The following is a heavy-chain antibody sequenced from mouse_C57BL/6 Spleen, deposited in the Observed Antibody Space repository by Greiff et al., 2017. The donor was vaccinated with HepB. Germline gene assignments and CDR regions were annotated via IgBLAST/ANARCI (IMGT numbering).Heavy chain of an antibody. CDR2: ILPGSGST. CDR3: ARKNYYGSSRSYFDY. Sequence: QVQLQQSGAELMKPGASVKLSCKATGYTFTGYWIEWVKQRPGHGLEWIGEILPGSGSTNYNEKFKGKATFTADTYSNTAYMQLSSLTTEDSAIYYCARKNYYGSSRSYFDYWGQGTTLTVSS. V-gene: IGHV1-9*01. D-gene: IGHD1-1*01. CDR1: GYTFTGYW. J-gene: IGHJ2*01.